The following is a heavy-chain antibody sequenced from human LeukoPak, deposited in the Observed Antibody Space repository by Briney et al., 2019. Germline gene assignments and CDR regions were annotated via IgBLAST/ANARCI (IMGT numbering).Heavy chain of an antibody. CDR2: IYYSGST. V-gene: IGHV4-59*01. CDR3: ARAVRARRYFDPGYYYMDV. J-gene: IGHJ6*03. CDR1: GGSISSYY. Sequence: PSETLSLTCTVSGGSISSYYWSWIRQPPGKGLEWIGHIYYSGSTNYNPSLKSRVTISVDTSKNQFSLKLSSVTAADTAVYYCARAVRARRYFDPGYYYMDVWGKGTTVTVSS. D-gene: IGHD3-9*01.